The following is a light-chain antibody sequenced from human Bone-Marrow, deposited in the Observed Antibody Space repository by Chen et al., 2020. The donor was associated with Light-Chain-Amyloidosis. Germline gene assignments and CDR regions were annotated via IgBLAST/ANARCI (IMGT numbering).Light chain of an antibody. V-gene: IGLV3-25*03. CDR3: QSADSSGTYEVI. J-gene: IGLJ2*01. Sequence: SYELTQPPSVSVSPGHTARITCSGDDLPTKYAYGYQQKPGQAPVLVIHRDTERPSGISERFSGSSSGTTATLTISGGQAEDEADYHCQSADSSGTYEVIFGGGTKLTVL. CDR2: RDT. CDR1: DLPTKY.